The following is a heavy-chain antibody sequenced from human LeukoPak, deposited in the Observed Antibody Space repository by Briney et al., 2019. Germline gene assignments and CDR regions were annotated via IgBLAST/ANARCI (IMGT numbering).Heavy chain of an antibody. V-gene: IGHV3-23*01. CDR2: ISGSGGST. J-gene: IGHJ4*02. Sequence: GGSLRLSCAASDFTFSNYWMSWVRQAPGKGLEWVSAISGSGGSTYYADSVKGRFTISRDNSKNTLYLQMNSLRAEDTAVYYCAKTRRGYCSSWGQGTLVTVSS. CDR1: DFTFSNYW. D-gene: IGHD2-15*01. CDR3: AKTRRGYCSS.